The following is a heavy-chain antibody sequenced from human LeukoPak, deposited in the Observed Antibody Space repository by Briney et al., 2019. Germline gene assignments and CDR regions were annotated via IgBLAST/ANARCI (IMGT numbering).Heavy chain of an antibody. V-gene: IGHV3-21*01. CDR3: ARAYPDDGSGYRGNDLDY. Sequence: KTGGSLRLSCAASGFTFSSYSMNWVRQAPGKGLEWVSSISSSSSYIYYADSVKGRFTISRDNAKNSLYLQMNSLRAEDTAVYYCARAYPDDGSGYRGNDLDYWGQGTLVTVSS. D-gene: IGHD3-22*01. CDR1: GFTFSSYS. J-gene: IGHJ4*02. CDR2: ISSSSSYI.